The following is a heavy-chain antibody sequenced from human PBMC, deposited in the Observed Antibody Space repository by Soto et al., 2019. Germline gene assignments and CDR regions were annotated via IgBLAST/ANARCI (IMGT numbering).Heavy chain of an antibody. Sequence: GGSLRLSCSASGFTFSDYYVSWIRQAPGKGLEWVSYISSSGSTIYYADSVKGRFTISRDNAKNSLYLQMNSLRAEDTAVYYCARRSSSPWFDPWGQGTLVTVSS. V-gene: IGHV3-11*01. CDR1: GFTFSDYY. D-gene: IGHD6-13*01. CDR3: ARRSSSPWFDP. J-gene: IGHJ5*02. CDR2: ISSSGSTI.